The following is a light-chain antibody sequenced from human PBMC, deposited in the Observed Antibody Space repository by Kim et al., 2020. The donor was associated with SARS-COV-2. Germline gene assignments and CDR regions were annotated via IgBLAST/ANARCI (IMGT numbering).Light chain of an antibody. CDR1: QSVSDNY. J-gene: IGKJ2*02. CDR3: QQYDTSPSCT. CDR2: GAS. V-gene: IGKV3-20*01. Sequence: EIVLTQSPGTLSLSPGGRATLSCRASQSVSDNYLAWYQQKPGQAPRLLIYGASSRATGIPDRFSGSGSGTDFTLTISRLEPEDFAVYYCQQYDTSPSCTFGQGTKLEI.